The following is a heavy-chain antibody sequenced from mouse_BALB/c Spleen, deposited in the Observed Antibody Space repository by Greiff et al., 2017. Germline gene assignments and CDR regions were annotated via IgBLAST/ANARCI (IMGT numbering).Heavy chain of an antibody. Sequence: VQLQQSGAELMKPGASVKISCKATGYTFSSYWIEWVKQRPGHGLEWIGEILPGSGSTNYNEKFKGKATFTADTSSNTAYMQLSSLTSEDSAVYYCARAEGDGYPYAMDYWGQGTSVTVSS. J-gene: IGHJ4*01. V-gene: IGHV1-9*01. D-gene: IGHD2-3*01. CDR1: GYTFSSYW. CDR2: ILPGSGST. CDR3: ARAEGDGYPYAMDY.